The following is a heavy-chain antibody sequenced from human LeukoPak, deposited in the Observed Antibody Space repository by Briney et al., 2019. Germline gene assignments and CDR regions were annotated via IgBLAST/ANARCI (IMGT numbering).Heavy chain of an antibody. D-gene: IGHD2-15*01. CDR1: GGTFSSYA. Sequence: RASVKVSCKASGGTFSSYAISWVRQAPGQGLEWMGGIIPIFGTANYAQKFQGRVTITADESTSTAYMELSSLRSEDTAVYYCARGIPTGYCSGGSCYSNQHYYYYMDVWGKGTTVTISS. CDR3: ARGIPTGYCSGGSCYSNQHYYYYMDV. V-gene: IGHV1-69*13. J-gene: IGHJ6*03. CDR2: IIPIFGTA.